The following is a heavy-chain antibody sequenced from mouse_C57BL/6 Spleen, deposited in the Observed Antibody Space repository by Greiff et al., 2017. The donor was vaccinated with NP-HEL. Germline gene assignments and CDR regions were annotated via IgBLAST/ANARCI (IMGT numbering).Heavy chain of an antibody. J-gene: IGHJ1*03. CDR1: GYSFTGYY. Sequence: VQLQQSGPELVKPGASVKISCKASGYSFTGYYMNWVKQSPEKSLEWIGEINPSTGGTTYIQKFKAKATLTVDKSSSTAYMQLKSLTSEDSAVYYCARARSNWDEGWYFDVWGTGTTVTVSS. D-gene: IGHD4-1*02. CDR2: INPSTGGT. CDR3: ARARSNWDEGWYFDV. V-gene: IGHV1-42*01.